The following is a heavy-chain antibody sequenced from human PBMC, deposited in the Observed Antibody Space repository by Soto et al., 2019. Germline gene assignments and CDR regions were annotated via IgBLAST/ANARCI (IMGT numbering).Heavy chain of an antibody. CDR2: VYYRGST. J-gene: IGHJ6*02. CDR1: GGYISGHY. Sequence: SXTQSLTCTGTGGYISGHYWSWVRQAPGKGLEWIGHVYYRGSTNYNPSLRSRSTISVDASKSQFSLKLNSVTTADTAVYYCARDGREASGMDVWGQGTKVTVS. D-gene: IGHD1-26*01. V-gene: IGHV4-59*11. CDR3: ARDGREASGMDV.